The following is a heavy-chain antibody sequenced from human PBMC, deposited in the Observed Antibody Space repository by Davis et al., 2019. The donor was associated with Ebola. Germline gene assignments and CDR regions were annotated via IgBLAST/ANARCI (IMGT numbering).Heavy chain of an antibody. CDR3: ARDRVNPSQGWYSYFDY. Sequence: HSQTLSLTCAISADSVSSNSAAWNWIRHSPPRGLEWLGRTYYRSKWYNDYAVSVKSRITINPDTSKNQFSLQLNSVTPEDTAVYYCARDRVNPSQGWYSYFDYWGQGTLVTVSS. CDR2: TYYRSKWYN. D-gene: IGHD6-19*01. CDR1: ADSVSSNSAA. J-gene: IGHJ4*02. V-gene: IGHV6-1*01.